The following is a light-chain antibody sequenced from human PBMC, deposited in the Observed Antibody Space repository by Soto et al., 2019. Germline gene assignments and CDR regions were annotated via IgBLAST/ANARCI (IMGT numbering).Light chain of an antibody. J-gene: IGKJ1*01. Sequence: DVVMTQSPLSLPVTLGQPASISCRSSQSLVYSDGNTSLNWFQQRPGQSPRRLSYKVSNRDSGVPDRFSGSGSGTDFTLKISRVEAEDVGVYYCMQGTHWPPAFGQGTKVEIK. CDR1: QSLVYSDGNTS. V-gene: IGKV2-30*01. CDR3: MQGTHWPPA. CDR2: KVS.